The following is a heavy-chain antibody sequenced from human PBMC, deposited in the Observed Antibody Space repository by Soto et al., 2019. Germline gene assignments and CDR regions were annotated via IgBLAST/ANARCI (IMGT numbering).Heavy chain of an antibody. V-gene: IGHV3-23*01. D-gene: IGHD3-9*01. CDR2: ITGSGGST. Sequence: GSLRLSCAASGFTFSTYAMTWVRQAPGKGLGWVSGITGSGGSTFYADSVKGRFTISRDNSKNTLYLQMNSLRAEDTAVYYCAKVDYDILAGYSNPYYFDYWGQGTLVTVSS. CDR1: GFTFSTYA. J-gene: IGHJ4*02. CDR3: AKVDYDILAGYSNPYYFDY.